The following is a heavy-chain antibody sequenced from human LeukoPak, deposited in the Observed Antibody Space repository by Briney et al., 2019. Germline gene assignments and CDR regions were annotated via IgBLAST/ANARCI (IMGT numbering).Heavy chain of an antibody. CDR1: GFTFSSFG. D-gene: IGHD1-26*01. V-gene: IGHV3-74*01. Sequence: GGSLRLSCAASGFTFSSFGMHWVRQAPGKGLVWVSRINPDGSYTDYADSVQGRFTISRDNTKNTLYLQMNSLRADDTSLYFCAKDLRGARDFWGQGTLVTVSS. CDR2: INPDGSYT. CDR3: AKDLRGARDF. J-gene: IGHJ4*02.